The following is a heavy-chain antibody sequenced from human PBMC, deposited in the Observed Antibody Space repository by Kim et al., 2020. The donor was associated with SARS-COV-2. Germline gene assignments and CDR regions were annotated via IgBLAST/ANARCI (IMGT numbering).Heavy chain of an antibody. D-gene: IGHD3-10*01. CDR3: ARSGEAMVRGTFDY. Sequence: GGSLRLSCAASGFTFSSYSMNWVRQAPGKGLEWVSYISSSSSTIYYADSVKGRFTISRDNAKNSLYLQMNSLRDEDTAVYYCARSGEAMVRGTFDYWGQGPLVTVSS. CDR2: ISSSSSTI. CDR1: GFTFSSYS. V-gene: IGHV3-48*02. J-gene: IGHJ4*02.